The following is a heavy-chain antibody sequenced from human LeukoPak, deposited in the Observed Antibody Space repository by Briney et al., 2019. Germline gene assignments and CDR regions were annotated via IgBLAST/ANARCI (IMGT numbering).Heavy chain of an antibody. J-gene: IGHJ4*02. CDR3: ARGVYSSSWYYFDY. D-gene: IGHD6-13*01. CDR2: ISSSGSTI. Sequence: PGGSLRLSCAASGFTFSSYEMNWVRQAPGKGLEWVSYISSSGSTIYYADSVKGRFTISRDNAKNSLYLQMNSLRAEDTALYHCARGVYSSSWYYFDYWGQGTLVTVSS. V-gene: IGHV3-48*03. CDR1: GFTFSSYE.